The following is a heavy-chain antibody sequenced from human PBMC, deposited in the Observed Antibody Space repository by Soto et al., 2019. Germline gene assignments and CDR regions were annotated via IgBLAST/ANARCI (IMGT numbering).Heavy chain of an antibody. CDR2: IYCSGST. CDR3: ARDLGYSSSGFDY. V-gene: IGHV4-61*01. CDR1: GGSVSSGSYY. D-gene: IGHD6-13*01. J-gene: IGHJ4*02. Sequence: SETLSLTCTVSGGSVSSGSYYWSWIRQPPGKGLEWIGYIYCSGSTNYNPSLKSRVTISVDTSKNQFSLKLSSVTAADTAVYYCARDLGYSSSGFDYWGQGTLVTVSS.